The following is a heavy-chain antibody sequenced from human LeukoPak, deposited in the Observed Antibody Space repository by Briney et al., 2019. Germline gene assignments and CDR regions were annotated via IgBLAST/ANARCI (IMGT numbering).Heavy chain of an antibody. CDR3: ARGDYYGSGSYYQSPPDY. CDR2: IYYSGST. V-gene: IGHV4-39*01. CDR1: GGSLSSSSYY. D-gene: IGHD3-10*01. J-gene: IGHJ4*02. Sequence: SETLSLTCTVSGGSLSSSSYYWGWLRQPPGTGLEWIGSIYYSGSTYYNPSLKSRVTISVDTSKNQFSLKLSSVTAADTAVYYCARGDYYGSGSYYQSPPDYWGQGTLVTVSS.